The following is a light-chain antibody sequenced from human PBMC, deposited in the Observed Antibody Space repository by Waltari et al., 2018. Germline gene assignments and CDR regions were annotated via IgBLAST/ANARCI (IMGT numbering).Light chain of an antibody. Sequence: QSALTQPASVSGSPGQSITFSCTGTSSDIGGYNFVSWYQQHPGKAPKLMIYEVSSRPSGISTRCSGSKSGNTASLTISGLQAEDEADYYCSSYTRSNTWVFGGGTKLTVL. CDR3: SSYTRSNTWV. CDR1: SSDIGGYNF. CDR2: EVS. J-gene: IGLJ3*02. V-gene: IGLV2-14*01.